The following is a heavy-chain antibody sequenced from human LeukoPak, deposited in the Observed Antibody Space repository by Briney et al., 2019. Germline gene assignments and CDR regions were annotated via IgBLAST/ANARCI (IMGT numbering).Heavy chain of an antibody. CDR3: AKGGDGYNLVH. V-gene: IGHV3-30*18. J-gene: IGHJ1*01. D-gene: IGHD5-12*01. CDR1: GFTFSSYG. Sequence: PGGSLRLSCAASGFTFSSYGMHWVRQAPGKGLEWVAVISYDGSNKYYADSVKGRFTISRDNSKNTLYLQMNSLRAEDTAVYYCAKGGDGYNLVHWDQGTLVTVSS. CDR2: ISYDGSNK.